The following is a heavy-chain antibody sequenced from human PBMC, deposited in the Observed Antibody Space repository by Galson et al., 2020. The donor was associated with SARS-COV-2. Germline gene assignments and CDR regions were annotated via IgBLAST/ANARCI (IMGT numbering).Heavy chain of an antibody. CDR1: GGSISSSSYY. CDR3: ARSEYWTAPYLLYFQH. CDR2: IYYSGST. J-gene: IGHJ1*01. Sequence: SETLSLTCTVSGGSISSSSYYWGWIRQPPGKGLEWIGSIYYSGSTYYNPSLKSRVTISVDTSKNQFSLKLSSVTAADTAVYYCARSEYWTAPYLLYFQHWGQGTLVTVSS. D-gene: IGHD2-8*02. V-gene: IGHV4-39*01.